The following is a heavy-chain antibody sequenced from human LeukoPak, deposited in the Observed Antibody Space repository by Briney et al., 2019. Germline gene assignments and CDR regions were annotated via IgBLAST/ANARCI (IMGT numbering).Heavy chain of an antibody. CDR1: GGSISNYY. J-gene: IGHJ4*02. D-gene: IGHD5-12*01. CDR2: IYSSGST. Sequence: PSETLSLTCTVSGGSISNYYWSWIRQPPGKGLEWIGSIYSSGSTYYNPSLKSRVTISVDTSKNQFALKLSSVTAADTAVYYCARSGSGYLRYYFDYWGQGTLVTISS. V-gene: IGHV4-59*12. CDR3: ARSGSGYLRYYFDY.